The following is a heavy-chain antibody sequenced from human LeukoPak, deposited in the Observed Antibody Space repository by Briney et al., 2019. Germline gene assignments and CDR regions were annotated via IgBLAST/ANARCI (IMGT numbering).Heavy chain of an antibody. D-gene: IGHD1-26*01. CDR2: INPNSGGT. CDR1: GYTFTGYY. Sequence: ASVKVSCKASGYTFTGYYMHWVRQAPGQGLEWMGWINPNSGGTNYAQKLQGRVTMTTDTSTSTAYMELRSLRSDDTAVYYCARRVGATTEFDYWGQGTLVTVSS. J-gene: IGHJ4*02. CDR3: ARRVGATTEFDY. V-gene: IGHV1-2*02.